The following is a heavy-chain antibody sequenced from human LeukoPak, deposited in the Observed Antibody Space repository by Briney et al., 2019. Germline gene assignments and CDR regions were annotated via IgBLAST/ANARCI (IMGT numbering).Heavy chain of an antibody. Sequence: ASVKVSCKASGYTFTSYGISWVRQAPGQGLEWMGWISAYNGNTNYAQKLQGRVTMTTDTSTSTAYMELRSLRSDDTAVYYCARDIPGSSWHIYYYYGMDVWGQGTTVTVSS. CDR1: GYTFTSYG. V-gene: IGHV1-18*01. J-gene: IGHJ6*02. CDR3: ARDIPGSSWHIYYYYGMDV. CDR2: ISAYNGNT. D-gene: IGHD6-13*01.